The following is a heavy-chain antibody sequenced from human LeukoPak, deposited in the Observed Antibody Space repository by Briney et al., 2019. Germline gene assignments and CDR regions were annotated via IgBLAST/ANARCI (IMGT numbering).Heavy chain of an antibody. J-gene: IGHJ6*02. D-gene: IGHD6-13*01. CDR2: ISGSGKTI. CDR1: GFTFRSYE. CDR3: ARRDGDSTSWFYYYYGMDV. V-gene: IGHV3-48*03. Sequence: PGGSLRLSCAASGFTFRSYEMNWVRQAPGKGLEWVSYISGSGKTIHYADSVKGRFTISRDNAKNSLYLQMNSLRVEDTAVYYCARRDGDSTSWFYYYYGMDVWGQGTTVTVSS.